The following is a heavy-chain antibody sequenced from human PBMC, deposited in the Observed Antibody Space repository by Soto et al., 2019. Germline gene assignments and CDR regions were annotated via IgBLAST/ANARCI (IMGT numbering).Heavy chain of an antibody. CDR3: ARIADGMDV. Sequence: ASVKVSCKASGYTFTGYYMHWVRQAPGQGLEWMGGIIPIFGTANYAQKFQGRVTITADESTSTAYMELSSLRSEDTAVYYCARIADGMDVWGQGTTVTVSS. D-gene: IGHD3-22*01. CDR2: IIPIFGTA. CDR1: GYTFTGYY. J-gene: IGHJ6*02. V-gene: IGHV1-69*13.